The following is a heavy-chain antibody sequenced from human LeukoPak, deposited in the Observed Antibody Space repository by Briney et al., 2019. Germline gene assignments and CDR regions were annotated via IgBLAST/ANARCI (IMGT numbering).Heavy chain of an antibody. V-gene: IGHV1-46*01. CDR3: ARDPPESYYFDY. J-gene: IGHJ4*02. CDR1: GYTFSYFY. CDR2: IKVSGGRT. Sequence: GASVKVSCKSSGYTFSYFYVHWVRRAPGQGLEWMGIIKVSGGRTEYAQKFQGRVTMTRDMSTSTVYMELNNLRSEDTAVYYCARDPPESYYFDYWGQGTRVTVSS.